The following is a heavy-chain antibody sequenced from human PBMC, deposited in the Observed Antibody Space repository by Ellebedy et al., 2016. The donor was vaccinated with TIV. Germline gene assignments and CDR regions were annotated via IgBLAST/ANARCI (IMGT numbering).Heavy chain of an antibody. D-gene: IGHD4/OR15-4a*01. Sequence: MPSETLSLTCTVSGGSIRNYYCTWIRQPPGKGLEWIGYIYYTGSTNYNPSLQSRVTMSVDTSKNQFSLTLTSVTAADTAVYFCASTRAYDYGDPDYYNYLMDVWGQGTTVTVSS. CDR2: IYYTGST. J-gene: IGHJ6*02. V-gene: IGHV4-59*08. CDR1: GGSIRNYY. CDR3: ASTRAYDYGDPDYYNYLMDV.